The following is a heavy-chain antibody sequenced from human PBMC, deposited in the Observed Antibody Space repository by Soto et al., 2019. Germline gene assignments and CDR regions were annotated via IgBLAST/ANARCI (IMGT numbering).Heavy chain of an antibody. Sequence: SETLSLTCTVSGVSISSDSWIWIRQPPGKGLHWMGYIFYSGSTNYNPSLRGRVTMSLDTSNNQFSLKLSSVTAADTAMYYCARLQCSTTSCSLGQWGQGTLVTVSS. D-gene: IGHD2-2*01. CDR3: ARLQCSTTSCSLGQ. V-gene: IGHV4-59*08. J-gene: IGHJ4*02. CDR2: IFYSGST. CDR1: GVSISSDS.